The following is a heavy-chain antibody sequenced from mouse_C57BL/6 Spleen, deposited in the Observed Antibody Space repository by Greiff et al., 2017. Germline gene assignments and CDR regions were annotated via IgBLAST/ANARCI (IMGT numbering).Heavy chain of an antibody. CDR1: GFSLTSYA. D-gene: IGHD1-1*01. CDR3: DRNGITTVPSMDY. V-gene: IGHV2-9-1*01. Sequence: VMLVESGPGLVAPSQSLSITCTVSGFSLTSYAISWVRQPPGKGLEWLGVIWTGGGTTYNSALKYRLSISKDNSKSQVFLKMNSLQTDDTDRYYCDRNGITTVPSMDYWGQGTSVTVSS. J-gene: IGHJ4*01. CDR2: IWTGGGT.